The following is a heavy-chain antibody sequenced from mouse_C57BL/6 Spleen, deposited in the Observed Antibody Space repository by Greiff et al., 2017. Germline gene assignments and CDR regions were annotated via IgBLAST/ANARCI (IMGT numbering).Heavy chain of an antibody. CDR1: GYTFTSYW. V-gene: IGHV1-55*01. CDR3: ARFYGSSYWYFDV. J-gene: IGHJ1*03. CDR2: IYPGSGST. D-gene: IGHD1-1*01. Sequence: VQLQQPGAELVKPGASVKMSCKASGYTFTSYWITWVKRRPGQGLEWIGDIYPGSGSTNYNEKFKSKATLTVDTSSSTAYMQLSSLTSEDSAVYYCARFYGSSYWYFDVWGTGTTVTVSS.